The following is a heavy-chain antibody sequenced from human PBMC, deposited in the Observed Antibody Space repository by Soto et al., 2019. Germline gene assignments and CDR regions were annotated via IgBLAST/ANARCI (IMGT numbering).Heavy chain of an antibody. J-gene: IGHJ4*02. CDR2: VYHSGRT. CDR1: GGSISTSNW. V-gene: IGHV4-4*02. D-gene: IGHD1-1*01. CDR3: ARTSTSETRFDY. Sequence: QVQLQESGPGLVKPSGTLSLTCAVSGGSISTSNWWSWVRQPPGKGLEWIGEVYHSGRTNYNPSFKSRVAMSVDKSKNQFSLKLNSVTAADTALYYCARTSTSETRFDYWGQGSLVTVSS.